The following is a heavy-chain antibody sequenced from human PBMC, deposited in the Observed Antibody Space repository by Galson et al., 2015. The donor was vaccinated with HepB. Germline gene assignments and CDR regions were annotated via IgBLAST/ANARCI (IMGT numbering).Heavy chain of an antibody. Sequence: SLRLSCAASGFTFSSYAMHWVRQAPGKGLEWVAVISYDGSNKYYADSVKGRFTISRDNSKNTLYLQMNSLRAEDTAVYYCAKDPLYSSSWYGPPSYWGQGTLVTVSS. CDR1: GFTFSSYA. V-gene: IGHV3-30-3*01. D-gene: IGHD6-13*01. CDR3: AKDPLYSSSWYGPPSY. J-gene: IGHJ4*02. CDR2: ISYDGSNK.